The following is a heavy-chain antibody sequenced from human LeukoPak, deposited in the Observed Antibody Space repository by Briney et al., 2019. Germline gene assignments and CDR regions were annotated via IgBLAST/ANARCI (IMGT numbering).Heavy chain of an antibody. D-gene: IGHD5-18*01. CDR1: GGSISSSNW. J-gene: IGHJ3*02. CDR2: IYHSGST. V-gene: IGHV4-4*02. Sequence: KTSETLSLTCAVSGGSISSSNWWSWVRQPPGKGLEWIGEIYHSGSTNYNPSLKSRVTISVDKSKNQFSLKLSSVTAADTAVYYCARESEYSYGYYAFDIWGQGTMVTVSS. CDR3: ARESEYSYGYYAFDI.